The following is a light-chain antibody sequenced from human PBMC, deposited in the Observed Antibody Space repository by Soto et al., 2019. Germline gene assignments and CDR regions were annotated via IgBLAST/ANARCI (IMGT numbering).Light chain of an antibody. Sequence: DIQMTKSPSSMSASVGDRVTITCRASQGINNYLAWYQQKSGQVPKLLIYGASTLQSGVPSRFSGSGSGTDFTLTISSLQSEDVASYYCQNYDSVPVTFGQGTRVEI. V-gene: IGKV1-27*01. CDR1: QGINNY. J-gene: IGKJ1*01. CDR2: GAS. CDR3: QNYDSVPVT.